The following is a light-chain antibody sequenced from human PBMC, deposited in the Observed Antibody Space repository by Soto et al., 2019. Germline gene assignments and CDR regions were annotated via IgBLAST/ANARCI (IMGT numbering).Light chain of an antibody. CDR2: GAS. Sequence: EIVLTQSPGTLSLSPGERATLSCRASQGVGSSYLAWYQQKPGQAPRLLIYGASSRATGIPDRFSGSGSGTDFTLTLSRLEPEDFAVYYCQQSGSSPYTFGQGTKLEL. CDR3: QQSGSSPYT. J-gene: IGKJ2*01. CDR1: QGVGSSY. V-gene: IGKV3-20*01.